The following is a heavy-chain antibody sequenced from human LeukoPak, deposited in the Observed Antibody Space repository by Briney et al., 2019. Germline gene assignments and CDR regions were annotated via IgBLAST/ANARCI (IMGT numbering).Heavy chain of an antibody. CDR1: GFTFSTYA. J-gene: IGHJ4*02. CDR2: ISGIGIST. Sequence: GGSLRLSCAASGFTFSTYAMSWVRQAPGKGLEWVPTISGIGISTYYADSVKGRFTISRDNSKNTLHLQMHSLRAEDTAVYYCAKKTALVTATPRAFDYWGQGTLVTVSS. D-gene: IGHD2-15*01. CDR3: AKKTALVTATPRAFDY. V-gene: IGHV3-23*01.